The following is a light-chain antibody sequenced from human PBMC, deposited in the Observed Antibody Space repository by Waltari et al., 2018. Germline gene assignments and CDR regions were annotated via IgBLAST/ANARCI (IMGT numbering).Light chain of an antibody. Sequence: IVMTQSPDSLAVSLGERATINCKSSPSVLYSSNNKNDLAWYQQKPGQPPKLLIYWASTRESGVPDRFSGSGSETDFTLTISSLQAEDVAVYYCQQYYSKPLTFGGGTKVEIK. CDR3: QQYYSKPLT. CDR2: WAS. V-gene: IGKV4-1*01. J-gene: IGKJ4*01. CDR1: PSVLYSSNNKND.